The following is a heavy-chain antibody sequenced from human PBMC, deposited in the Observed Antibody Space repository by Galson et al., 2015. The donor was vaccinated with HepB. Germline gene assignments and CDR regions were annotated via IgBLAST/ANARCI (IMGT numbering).Heavy chain of an antibody. CDR1: GFTFSSYW. V-gene: IGHV3-7*03. J-gene: IGHJ5*02. Sequence: SLRLSCAASGFTFSSYWMSWVRQAPGKGLEWVANIKQDGSEKYYVDSVKGRFTISRDNAKNSLYLQMNSLRAEDTAVYYCARESEPPYGDHGWFDPWGQGTLVTVSS. D-gene: IGHD4-17*01. CDR3: ARESEPPYGDHGWFDP. CDR2: IKQDGSEK.